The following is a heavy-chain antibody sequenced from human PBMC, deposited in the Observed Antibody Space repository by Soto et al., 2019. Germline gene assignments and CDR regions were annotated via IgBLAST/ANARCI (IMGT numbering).Heavy chain of an antibody. D-gene: IGHD4-17*01. J-gene: IGHJ5*02. Sequence: PSETLSLTCAVSGYSIISGYYWGLIRQTPGKGLEWIASIYHSGSTYYNPSLKSRVTISVDTSKNQFSLKLTSVTAADTAVYYCARGAATVTPGWFDPWGQGIMVTVSS. CDR3: ARGAATVTPGWFDP. V-gene: IGHV4-38-2*01. CDR1: GYSIISGYY. CDR2: IYHSGST.